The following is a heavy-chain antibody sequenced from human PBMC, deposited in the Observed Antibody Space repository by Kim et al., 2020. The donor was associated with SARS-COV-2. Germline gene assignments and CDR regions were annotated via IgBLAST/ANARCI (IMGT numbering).Heavy chain of an antibody. D-gene: IGHD3-10*01. J-gene: IGHJ4*02. CDR3: ARENYYGSAYFDY. Sequence: YADPVKSRFTISRDNPKNTLYLQMNSLRAEDTAVYYCARENYYGSAYFDYWGQGTLVTVSS. V-gene: IGHV3-53*01.